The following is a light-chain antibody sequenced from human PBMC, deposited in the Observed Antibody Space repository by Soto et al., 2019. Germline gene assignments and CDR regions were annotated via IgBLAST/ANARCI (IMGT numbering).Light chain of an antibody. Sequence: QSVLTQPPSASGTPGQRVTISCSGSNSNIGSNTVNWYQQLPGTAPKLLIYYDNLRPSGVPDRISVSKSGTSASLAISGLQSDDEADYDCAAWEDSLNGRVFGTGTKVTVL. CDR2: YDN. J-gene: IGLJ1*01. CDR3: AAWEDSLNGRV. CDR1: NSNIGSNT. V-gene: IGLV1-44*01.